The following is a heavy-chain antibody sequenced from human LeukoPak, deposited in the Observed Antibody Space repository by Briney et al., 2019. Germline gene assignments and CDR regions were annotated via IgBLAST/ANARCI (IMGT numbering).Heavy chain of an antibody. D-gene: IGHD3-22*01. Sequence: ASVKVSCKASGYTFTSYYMHWVRQAPGQGLEWMGIINPSGGSTSYAQKFQGRVTMTRDMSTSTVYMELSSLRSEDTAVYYCARGGPYYYDSSGLDYWGQGTLVTVSS. CDR2: INPSGGST. CDR1: GYTFTSYY. V-gene: IGHV1-46*01. J-gene: IGHJ4*02. CDR3: ARGGPYYYDSSGLDY.